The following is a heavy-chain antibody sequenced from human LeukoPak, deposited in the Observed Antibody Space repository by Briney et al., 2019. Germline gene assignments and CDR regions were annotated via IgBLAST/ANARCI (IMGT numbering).Heavy chain of an antibody. CDR2: IYCSGST. J-gene: IGHJ5*02. Sequence: SETLSLTCTVSGGSISSYYWSWIWQPPGKGLEWIGYIYCSGSTNYNPSLKSRVTISVDTSKNQFSLKLSSVTAADTAVYYCARCIVATIERWFDPWGQGTLVTVSS. CDR3: ARCIVATIERWFDP. CDR1: GGSISSYY. D-gene: IGHD5-12*01. V-gene: IGHV4-59*01.